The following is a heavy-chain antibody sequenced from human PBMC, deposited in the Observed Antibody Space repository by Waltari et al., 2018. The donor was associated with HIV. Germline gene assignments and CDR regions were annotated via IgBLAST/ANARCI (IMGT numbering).Heavy chain of an antibody. CDR1: GYTFSDYS. J-gene: IGHJ5*02. Sequence: QVQLVQSGTELKKPGASVKVSCKDSGYTFSDYSINWLRQAPGQGLEWMGWIKTKTANPTYAPAFTARFVFSLATSANTAYLQFTSLKAEDTAVYYCASNPVSRVTRFDPWGQVTLVTVSP. CDR2: IKTKTANP. D-gene: IGHD4-4*01. CDR3: ASNPVSRVTRFDP. V-gene: IGHV7-4-1*02.